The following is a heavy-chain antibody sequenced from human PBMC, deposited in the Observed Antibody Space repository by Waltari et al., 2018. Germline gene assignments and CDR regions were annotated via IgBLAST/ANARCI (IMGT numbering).Heavy chain of an antibody. CDR1: GGSISSSSYY. D-gene: IGHD6-19*01. J-gene: IGHJ4*02. CDR2: IDYSGST. Sequence: QLQLQESGPGLVKPSETLSFTCTVSGGSISSSSYYWGWIRQPPGKGLGWIGSIDYSGSTYYNPSLKSRVTISVDTSKNQFSLKLSSVTAADTAVYYCATKRESSASGFDYWGQGTLVTVSS. CDR3: ATKRESSASGFDY. V-gene: IGHV4-39*01.